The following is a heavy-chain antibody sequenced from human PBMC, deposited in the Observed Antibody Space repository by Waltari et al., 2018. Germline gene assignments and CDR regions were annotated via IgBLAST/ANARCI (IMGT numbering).Heavy chain of an antibody. CDR2: IIPILGLT. J-gene: IGHJ3*01. Sequence: QVQLVQSGAEVQKPGSSVKVSCKASVGTFRSATTTWVRQAPGQGLDWMGRIIPILGLTYYAQSFQGRVTISADESTSTVYMELRSLRFEDSAVYYCATSHSGTYYDAIAVWGQGTKVTVS. V-gene: IGHV1-69*02. CDR1: VGTFRSAT. CDR3: ATSHSGTYYDAIAV. D-gene: IGHD1-26*01.